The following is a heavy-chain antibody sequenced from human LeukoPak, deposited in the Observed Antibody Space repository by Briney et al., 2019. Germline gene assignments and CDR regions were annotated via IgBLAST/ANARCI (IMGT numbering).Heavy chain of an antibody. D-gene: IGHD3-16*01. CDR2: ISSSSSYI. Sequence: PGGSLRLSCAASGFTFSTYAMNWVRQAPGKGLGWVSSISSSSSYIYYADSVKGRFTISRDNAKNSLYLQMNSLRAEDTAVYYCARSWGELKPHLFDYWGQGTLVTVSS. J-gene: IGHJ4*02. CDR3: ARSWGELKPHLFDY. CDR1: GFTFSTYA. V-gene: IGHV3-21*01.